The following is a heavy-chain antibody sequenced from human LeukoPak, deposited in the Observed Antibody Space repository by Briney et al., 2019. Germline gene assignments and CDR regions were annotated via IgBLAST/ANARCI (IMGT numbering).Heavy chain of an antibody. V-gene: IGHV3-48*02. Sequence: GGSLRLSCAASGFTFSSYTMNWGRQAPGKGLEWLSYISTGSSAIYYADSVKGRFTISRDNAKNSLYLQMNSLTDEDTAVYYCARGPPRIAVAGTVFDYWGQGTLVTVSS. CDR2: ISTGSSAI. CDR3: ARGPPRIAVAGTVFDY. J-gene: IGHJ4*02. CDR1: GFTFSSYT. D-gene: IGHD6-19*01.